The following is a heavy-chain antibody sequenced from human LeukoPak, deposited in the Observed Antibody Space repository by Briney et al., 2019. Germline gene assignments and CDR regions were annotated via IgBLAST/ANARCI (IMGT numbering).Heavy chain of an antibody. CDR3: ARSPADYSNYYFDY. V-gene: IGHV3-33*01. D-gene: IGHD4-11*01. CDR2: IWYDGSNK. CDR1: GFTFSSYG. Sequence: QPGGSLRLSCAASGFTFSSYGMHWVRQAPGKGLEWVAVIWYDGSNKYYADSVKGRFTISRDNSKNTLYLQMNSLRAEDTAVYYCARSPADYSNYYFDYWGQGTLVTVSS. J-gene: IGHJ4*02.